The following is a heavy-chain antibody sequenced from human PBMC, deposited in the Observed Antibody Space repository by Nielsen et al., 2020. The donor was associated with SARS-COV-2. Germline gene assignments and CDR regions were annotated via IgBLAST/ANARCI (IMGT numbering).Heavy chain of an antibody. CDR1: GFTFSNFW. D-gene: IGHD2-2*02. Sequence: GESLKISCAASGFTFSNFWMSWVRQAPGKGLEWVANINQDGSEKYYVDSVKGRFTISRDNADNSFYLQMNSLRAEDTAVYYCAEDYTSSRLRYYFDYWGQGTLVTVSS. J-gene: IGHJ4*02. CDR2: INQDGSEK. V-gene: IGHV3-7*01. CDR3: AEDYTSSRLRYYFDY.